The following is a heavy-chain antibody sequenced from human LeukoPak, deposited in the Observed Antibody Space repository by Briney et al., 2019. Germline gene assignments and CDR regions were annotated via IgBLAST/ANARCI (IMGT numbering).Heavy chain of an antibody. CDR1: GGSISKYS. CDR2: ILYSGST. J-gene: IGHJ5*02. Sequence: SETLSLTCTVSGGSISKYSWSWIRQPPGKGLEWIGYILYSGSTSYNPSLKSRVTISVDTSKNKFSLRLSSVTAADTAVYYCASRVNFGGSRDWFDPWGQGTLVTVSS. CDR3: ASRVNFGGSRDWFDP. D-gene: IGHD4-23*01. V-gene: IGHV4-59*01.